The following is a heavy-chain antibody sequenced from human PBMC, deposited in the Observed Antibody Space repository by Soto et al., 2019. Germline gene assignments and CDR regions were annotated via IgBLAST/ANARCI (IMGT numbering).Heavy chain of an antibody. CDR3: ARLAIFKGFDY. Sequence: AAVKVSCKASGYTFTTKFINWVRQAPGQGPEWMGFINPSAGSAIYAQNFQDRVTMTRDTSTSTVYMDLSSLRSDDTAVYYCARLAIFKGFDYWGQGTLVTVSS. D-gene: IGHD3-3*01. CDR1: GYTFTTKF. V-gene: IGHV1-46*01. J-gene: IGHJ4*02. CDR2: INPSAGSA.